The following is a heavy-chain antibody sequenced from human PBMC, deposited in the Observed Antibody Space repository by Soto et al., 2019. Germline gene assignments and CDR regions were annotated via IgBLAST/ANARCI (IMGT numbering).Heavy chain of an antibody. D-gene: IGHD3-16*01. J-gene: IGHJ1*01. CDR1: GLTFSDHY. CDR3: ALGGGFQH. Sequence: EVQLVESGGGLVQPGGSLRLSCAASGLTFSDHYSDWDRQAPGKGLEWVGRSRNKANSYTTEYAASVKGRFTLSRDDSTNSVYLQMNSLKTGDTAVYYCALGGGFQHWGQGTLVTVSS. V-gene: IGHV3-72*01. CDR2: SRNKANSYTT.